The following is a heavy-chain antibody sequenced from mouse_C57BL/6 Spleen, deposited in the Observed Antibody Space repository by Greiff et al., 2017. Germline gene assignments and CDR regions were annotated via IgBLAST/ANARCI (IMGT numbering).Heavy chain of an antibody. D-gene: IGHD2-4*01. V-gene: IGHV1-64*01. J-gene: IGHJ3*01. CDR1: GYTFTSYW. Sequence: VQLQQPGAELVKPGASVKLSCKASGYTFTSYWMHWVKQRPGQGLEWIGMIHPNSGSTNYNEKFKSKATLTVDKSSSTAYMQLSSLTSEDSAVYYCFIYYDYDDGFDYWGQGTLVTVSA. CDR3: FIYYDYDDGFDY. CDR2: IHPNSGST.